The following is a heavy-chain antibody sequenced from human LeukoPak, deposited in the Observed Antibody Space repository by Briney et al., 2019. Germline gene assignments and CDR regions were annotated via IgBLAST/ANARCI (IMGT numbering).Heavy chain of an antibody. D-gene: IGHD4-17*01. Sequence: GESLKISCTGSGYSFTNYWIGWVRQMPGKGLEWMGIIYPGDSDTRYSPSFQGQVTISADKSINTAYLQWSSLKATDTGIYYCARQYGRPFDYWGQGTLVTVSS. CDR2: IYPGDSDT. J-gene: IGHJ4*02. CDR1: GYSFTNYW. CDR3: ARQYGRPFDY. V-gene: IGHV5-51*01.